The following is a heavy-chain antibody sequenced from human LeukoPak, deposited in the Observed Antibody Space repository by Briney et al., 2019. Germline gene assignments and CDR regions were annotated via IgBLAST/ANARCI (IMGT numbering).Heavy chain of an antibody. CDR3: AMTSHYYGSGSSPVYYMDV. CDR2: ISGSGGST. Sequence: GGSLRLSCAASGFTFSSYAMSWVRQAPGKGLEWVSSISGSGGSTYYADSVKGRFTISRDNSKNTLYLQMNSLRAEDTAVYYCAMTSHYYGSGSSPVYYMDVWGKGTTVTVSS. D-gene: IGHD3-10*01. V-gene: IGHV3-23*01. J-gene: IGHJ6*03. CDR1: GFTFSSYA.